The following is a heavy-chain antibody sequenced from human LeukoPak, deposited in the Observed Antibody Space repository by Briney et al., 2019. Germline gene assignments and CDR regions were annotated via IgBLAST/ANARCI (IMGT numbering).Heavy chain of an antibody. V-gene: IGHV3-66*01. J-gene: IGHJ4*02. CDR3: AREGGGYNNRGFDY. CDR1: GFTVSRNY. CDR2: IYNAGRT. D-gene: IGHD5-24*01. Sequence: GGSLRLSCAASGFTVSRNYMSWVRQAPGKGLEWVSVIYNAGRTYYADSVQGRFTISRDNSKNTLYLQMNSLRAEDTAVYYCAREGGGYNNRGFDYWGQGTLVTVSS.